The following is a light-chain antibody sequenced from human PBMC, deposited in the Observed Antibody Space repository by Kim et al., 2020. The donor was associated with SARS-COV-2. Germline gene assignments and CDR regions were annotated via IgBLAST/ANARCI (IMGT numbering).Light chain of an antibody. CDR1: QSIDVW. Sequence: DIQMTQSPSSLSASVGDRVSITCRASQSIDVWLAWYQQKPGKAPKLLIFKASTLQSGVPSRFSGSGSGTQFTLTISNLQPDDVATYYCQQYGSYAYTCGQGTKLEI. CDR3: QQYGSYAYT. V-gene: IGKV1-5*03. J-gene: IGKJ2*01. CDR2: KAS.